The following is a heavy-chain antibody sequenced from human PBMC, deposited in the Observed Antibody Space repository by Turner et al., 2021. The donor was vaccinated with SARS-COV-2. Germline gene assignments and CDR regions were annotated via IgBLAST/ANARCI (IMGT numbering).Heavy chain of an antibody. CDR3: ARGSSGSGSYYLKYYFDY. Sequence: EVQLVESGGGLVQPGGSLRLSCAASGFTFSSYDMHWVRQATGKGLEWVSAIGTAGDTYYPGSVKGRFTISREKAKNSLYLQMNSLRAGDTAVYYCARGSSGSGSYYLKYYFDYWGQGTLVTVSS. J-gene: IGHJ4*02. CDR1: GFTFSSYD. V-gene: IGHV3-13*04. D-gene: IGHD3-10*01. CDR2: IGTAGDT.